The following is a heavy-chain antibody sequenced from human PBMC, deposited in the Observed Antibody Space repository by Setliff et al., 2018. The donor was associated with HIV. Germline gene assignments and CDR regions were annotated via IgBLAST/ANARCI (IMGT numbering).Heavy chain of an antibody. CDR1: GGSISSYY. J-gene: IGHJ5*02. CDR2: IKTSGTT. Sequence: SETLSLTCTVSGGSISSYYWSWIRQPPGKGLEWIGYIKTSGTTNYNPSLKSRVTISVDTSKNQFSLKLSSVTAADTAVYFCARQTYYYDNSGHNWFDPWGQGTLVTVSS. CDR3: ARQTYYYDNSGHNWFDP. V-gene: IGHV4-4*09. D-gene: IGHD3-22*01.